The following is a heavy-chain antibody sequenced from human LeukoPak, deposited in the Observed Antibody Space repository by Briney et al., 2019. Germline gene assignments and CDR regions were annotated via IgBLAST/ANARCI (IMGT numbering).Heavy chain of an antibody. J-gene: IGHJ6*04. V-gene: IGHV4-61*05. CDR2: MYYSGST. D-gene: IGHD3-9*01. Sequence: SETLSLTCTVSGGSISSSSYYWGWIRQPPGKGLEWIGYMYYSGSTNYNPSLKSRVTISVDTSKNQFSLKLSSVTAADTAVYYCARGPGSPYYDILTGYRSFAGMDVWGKGTTVTISS. CDR1: GGSISSSSYY. CDR3: ARGPGSPYYDILTGYRSFAGMDV.